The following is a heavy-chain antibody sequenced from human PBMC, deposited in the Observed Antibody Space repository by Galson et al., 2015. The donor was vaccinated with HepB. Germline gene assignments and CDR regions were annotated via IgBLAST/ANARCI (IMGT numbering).Heavy chain of an antibody. D-gene: IGHD2-2*02. V-gene: IGHV1-69*04. CDR2: IIPILGIA. Sequence: SCKASGYPFTSYGISWVRQAPGQGLEWMGRIIPILGIANYAQKFQGRVTITADKSTSTAYMELSSLRSEDTAVYYCARAGPDIVVVPAAIPDLYYWGQGTLVTVSS. J-gene: IGHJ4*02. CDR3: ARAGPDIVVVPAAIPDLYY. CDR1: GYPFTSYG.